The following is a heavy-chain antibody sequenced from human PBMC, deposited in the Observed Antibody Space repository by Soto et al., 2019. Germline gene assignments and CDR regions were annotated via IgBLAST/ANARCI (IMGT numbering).Heavy chain of an antibody. Sequence: EVQLLESGGGLVQPGGSLRLSCAASGFTFSSYAMRWVRQAPVKGLEWVSAISGSGGSTYYADSEKGRFTISRDNSKNTPSVPRSRMRAEDTAVYICARGGTGSDYDYWGQGTVVTVSS. D-gene: IGHD1-26*01. CDR2: ISGSGGST. J-gene: IGHJ4*02. V-gene: IGHV3-23*01. CDR3: ARGGTGSDYDY. CDR1: GFTFSSYA.